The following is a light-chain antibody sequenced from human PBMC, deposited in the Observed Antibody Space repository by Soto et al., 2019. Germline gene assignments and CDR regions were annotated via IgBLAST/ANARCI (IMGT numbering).Light chain of an antibody. V-gene: IGKV3-11*01. Sequence: DIVLTQSPATLSLSPGERATLSCRASQSISSVLAWYQQKPGQAPRLLIYDASNRATGIPARFSGSGSGTDFTLTISSLEPEDFAVYYCQHRYNWPLTFGGGSKVEIK. CDR1: QSISSV. CDR2: DAS. J-gene: IGKJ4*01. CDR3: QHRYNWPLT.